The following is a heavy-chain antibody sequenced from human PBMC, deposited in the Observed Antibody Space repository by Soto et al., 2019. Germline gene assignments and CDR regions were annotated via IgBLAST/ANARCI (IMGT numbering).Heavy chain of an antibody. Sequence: GGSLRLSCAASGFTFGDYGMSWVRQAPGKGLEWVSGINWNGGSTGYADSVKGRFTISRDNAKNSLYLQMNSLRAEDTALYYCARTLHSGAARPVYGYWGQGTLVTVSS. CDR2: INWNGGST. CDR1: GFTFGDYG. J-gene: IGHJ4*02. V-gene: IGHV3-20*04. CDR3: ARTLHSGAARPVYGY. D-gene: IGHD6-6*01.